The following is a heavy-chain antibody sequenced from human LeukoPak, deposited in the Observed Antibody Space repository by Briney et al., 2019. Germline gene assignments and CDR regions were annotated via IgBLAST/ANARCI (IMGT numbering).Heavy chain of an antibody. J-gene: IGHJ4*02. Sequence: SETLSLTCAVYGGSFSDYYWSWIRQPPGKGLEWIGEINHSGSTNYNPSLKSRVTISVDTSKNQFSLKLSSVAVADTAVYYCAGYGIAVAGTAGIDYWGQGTLVTVSS. V-gene: IGHV4-34*01. CDR1: GGSFSDYY. CDR2: INHSGST. CDR3: AGYGIAVAGTAGIDY. D-gene: IGHD6-19*01.